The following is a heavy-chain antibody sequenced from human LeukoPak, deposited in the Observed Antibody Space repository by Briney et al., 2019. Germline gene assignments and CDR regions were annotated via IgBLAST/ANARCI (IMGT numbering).Heavy chain of an antibody. CDR2: ITATGDTA. CDR1: GFTFIKCA. CDR3: AGDRNSGWYNPLDY. V-gene: IGHV3-23*01. J-gene: IGHJ4*02. Sequence: GGSLRLSCVGSGFTFIKCAISWVRQAPGKGLEWVAIITATGDTAYYADSVKGRFTISRDNSRNTVYMQMDSLRAEDTAIYYCAGDRNSGWYNPLDYWGQGTQVTVS. D-gene: IGHD6-19*01.